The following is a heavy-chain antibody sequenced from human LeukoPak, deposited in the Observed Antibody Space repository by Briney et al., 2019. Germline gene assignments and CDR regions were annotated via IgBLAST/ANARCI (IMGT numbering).Heavy chain of an antibody. CDR1: GFTFNTYP. D-gene: IGHD5/OR15-5a*01. Sequence: GGSLRLSCAASGFTFNTYPMSWVRQAPGKGLEWVSVISGSGGGTYYADSVKGRFTISRDNSKNTLYLQMNSLRAEDTAVYYCAKERSNYFDYWGQGTLVTVSS. CDR2: ISGSGGGT. CDR3: AKERSNYFDY. V-gene: IGHV3-23*01. J-gene: IGHJ4*02.